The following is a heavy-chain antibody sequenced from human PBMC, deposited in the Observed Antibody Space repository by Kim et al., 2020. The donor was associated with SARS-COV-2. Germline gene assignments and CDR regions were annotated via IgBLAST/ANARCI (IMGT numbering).Heavy chain of an antibody. V-gene: IGHV4-59*13. D-gene: IGHD2-15*01. CDR1: GGSISSYF. Sequence: SETLSLTCTVSGGSISSYFWNWIRQPPGKGLEWVGYVSYSGSNYNPSLKSRATISVDTSKNQFSLNLNSVTTADTAVFFCSRGWIPPTPPSFYPWGQETL. CDR3: SRGWIPPTPPSFYP. J-gene: IGHJ5*02. CDR2: VSYSGS.